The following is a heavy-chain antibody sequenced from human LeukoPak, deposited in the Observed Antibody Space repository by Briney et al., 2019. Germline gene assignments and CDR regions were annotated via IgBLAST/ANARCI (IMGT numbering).Heavy chain of an antibody. D-gene: IGHD5-18*01. V-gene: IGHV4-59*01. J-gene: IGHJ6*02. CDR1: GASISPYY. CDR3: ARDRGDTSDYYYGVDV. CDR2: IYYSGST. Sequence: SETLSLTCTVSGASISPYYWSWIRQPPGKGLEWIGYIYYSGSTNYNPSLKSPVTISLDTSKNQFSLKLSSVTAADTAVYYCARDRGDTSDYYYGVDVWGQGTTVTVSS.